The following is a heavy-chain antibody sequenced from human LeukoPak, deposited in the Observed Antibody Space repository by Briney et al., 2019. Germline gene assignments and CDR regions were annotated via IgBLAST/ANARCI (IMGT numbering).Heavy chain of an antibody. CDR1: GGSISGYF. Sequence: PSETLSLTCTVSGGSISGYFWSWIRQPAGKGLEWIGRIHTSGSTNYNPSLRSRVSMSVDTSKNKFSLKLNSVTAADTAVYYCASHSTSNWGVFVYWGQGTLVTVSS. D-gene: IGHD7-27*01. J-gene: IGHJ4*02. CDR2: IHTSGST. CDR3: ASHSTSNWGVFVY. V-gene: IGHV4-4*07.